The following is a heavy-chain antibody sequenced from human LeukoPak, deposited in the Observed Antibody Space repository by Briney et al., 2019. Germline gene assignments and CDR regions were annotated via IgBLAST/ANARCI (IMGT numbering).Heavy chain of an antibody. CDR3: ARVGQYYYDSSGYYYSDY. CDR2: ISSSSSYI. J-gene: IGHJ4*02. Sequence: GGSLRLSCAASGFTFSSYSMNWVRQAPGKGLEWVSSISSSSSYIYYADSVKGRFTISRDNAKNSLYLQMNSLRAEDTAVYYCARVGQYYYDSSGYYYSDYWGQGTLVTVSS. D-gene: IGHD3-22*01. CDR1: GFTFSSYS. V-gene: IGHV3-21*01.